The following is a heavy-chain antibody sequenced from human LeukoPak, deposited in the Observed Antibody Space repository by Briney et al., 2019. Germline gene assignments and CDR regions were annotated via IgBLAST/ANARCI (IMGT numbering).Heavy chain of an antibody. CDR3: ARAQTYGDSRLLLDY. J-gene: IGHJ4*02. CDR1: GFSFSSYN. CDR2: ITSSSTYT. V-gene: IGHV3-21*04. D-gene: IGHD2-21*02. Sequence: GGSLRLSCAASGFSFSSYNMNWVRQTPGKGLEWVLSITSSSTYTFYADSVKGRFSISRDNARNSLYLQMNSLRVEDTALYYCARAQTYGDSRLLLDYWGQGTLVTVSS.